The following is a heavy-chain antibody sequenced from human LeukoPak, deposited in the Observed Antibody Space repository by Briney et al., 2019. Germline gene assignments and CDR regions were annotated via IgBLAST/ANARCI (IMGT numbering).Heavy chain of an antibody. V-gene: IGHV1-2*02. CDR2: INPNRGGT. J-gene: IGHJ4*02. CDR1: GYTFTSYD. Sequence: ASVKVSCKASGYTFTSYDINWVRQAPGQGLEWMGWINPNRGGTSYAQNFQGRVTMTRDTPITTAYMELSRLRSDDTAVYYCARRQIDCSTTSCYVDYWGQGTLVTVSS. CDR3: ARRQIDCSTTSCYVDY. D-gene: IGHD2-2*01.